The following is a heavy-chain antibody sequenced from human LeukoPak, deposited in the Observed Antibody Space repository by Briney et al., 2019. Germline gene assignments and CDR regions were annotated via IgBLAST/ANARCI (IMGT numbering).Heavy chain of an antibody. CDR3: ARRVGRWFGERAYYYNYMDV. V-gene: IGHV4-39*07. D-gene: IGHD3-10*01. Sequence: SETLSLTCTVSGGSINSRTYYWGWIRQPPGKGLEWIGTIYYSGTTYYNPSLKSRVTISLDTSKNQFSLRLSSVTAADTAVYYCARRVGRWFGERAYYYNYMDVWGKGTTVTISS. J-gene: IGHJ6*03. CDR1: GGSINSRTYY. CDR2: IYYSGTT.